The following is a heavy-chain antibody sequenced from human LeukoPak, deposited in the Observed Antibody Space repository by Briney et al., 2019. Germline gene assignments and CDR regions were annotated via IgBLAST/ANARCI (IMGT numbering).Heavy chain of an antibody. V-gene: IGHV3-23*01. Sequence: GGSLRLSCAASGFTFSSYAMSWVRQAPGKGLEWVSAISGSGGSTYYADSVKGRFTISRDNSKNTLYLQMNSPRAEDTAVYYCAKGYNYYGANPSAFDIWGQGTMVTVSS. CDR1: GFTFSSYA. D-gene: IGHD3-10*01. J-gene: IGHJ3*02. CDR3: AKGYNYYGANPSAFDI. CDR2: ISGSGGST.